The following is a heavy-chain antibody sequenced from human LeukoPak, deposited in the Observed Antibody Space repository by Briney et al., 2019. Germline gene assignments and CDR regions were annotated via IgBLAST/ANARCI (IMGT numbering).Heavy chain of an antibody. CDR1: GYTFTSYA. V-gene: IGHV1-18*01. D-gene: IGHD3-22*01. Sequence: ASVNVSCKASGYTFTSYAISWVRQAPGQGLEWMGWISAYNGNTNYAQKLQGRVTMTTDTSTSTAYMELRSLRSDDTAVYYCARVQDYYDSSGYYLYWGQGTLITVSP. J-gene: IGHJ4*02. CDR2: ISAYNGNT. CDR3: ARVQDYYDSSGYYLY.